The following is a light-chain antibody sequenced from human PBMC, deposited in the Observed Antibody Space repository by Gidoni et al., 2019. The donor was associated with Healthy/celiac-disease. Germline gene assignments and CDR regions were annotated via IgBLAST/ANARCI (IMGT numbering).Light chain of an antibody. CDR1: NSGSKS. CDR3: KVWDSSSDHYV. J-gene: IGLJ1*01. Sequence: SYVLPPPPSVSVAPGQTARITCGGNNSGSKSVHWYQQKPGQAPVLGVYDESDRPSGIPERFSGSNSGNTATLTISRVEAGDEADYYCKVWDSSSDHYVFGTGTKVTVL. CDR2: DES. V-gene: IGLV3-21*02.